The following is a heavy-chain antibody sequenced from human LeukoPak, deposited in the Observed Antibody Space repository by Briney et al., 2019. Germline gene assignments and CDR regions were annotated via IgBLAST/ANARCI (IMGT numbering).Heavy chain of an antibody. D-gene: IGHD3-16*02. J-gene: IGHJ4*02. CDR2: IYYSGSS. Sequence: PSETLSLTCTVSGGSISSGGYYWSWIRQHPGKGLEWIGYIYYSGSSYYNPSLKSRVTISVDTSKNQFSLKLSSVTAADTAVYYCASALDYVWGSYRFPYFDYWGQGTLVTVSS. V-gene: IGHV4-31*03. CDR3: ASALDYVWGSYRFPYFDY. CDR1: GGSISSGGYY.